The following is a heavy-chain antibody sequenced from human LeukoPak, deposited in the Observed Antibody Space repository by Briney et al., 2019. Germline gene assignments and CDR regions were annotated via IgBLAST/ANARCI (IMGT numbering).Heavy chain of an antibody. CDR3: ARDRRSGWYDLDY. V-gene: IGHV3-11*05. J-gene: IGHJ4*02. Sequence: GGSLRLSCAASGFTFSDYYISWIRQAPGKGLEWVSYINSSSSYTNYADSVKGRFTISRDNAKNSLYLQMNSLRAEDTAVYYCARDRRSGWYDLDYWGQGALVTVSS. D-gene: IGHD6-13*01. CDR2: INSSSSYT. CDR1: GFTFSDYY.